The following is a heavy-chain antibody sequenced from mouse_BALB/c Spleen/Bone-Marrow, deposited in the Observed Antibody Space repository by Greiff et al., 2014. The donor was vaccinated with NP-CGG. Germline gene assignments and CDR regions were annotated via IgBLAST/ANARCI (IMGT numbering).Heavy chain of an antibody. CDR1: GFDFSGFW. Sequence: DVKLVESGGGLVQPGGSLKLSCAASGFDFSGFWMGWVRRAPGKGLEWIGEINPDSSTINYTPSLKDRFIISRDNAKNTLYLQVSKVRSEDTALYYCARLGYYGGFAYWGQGTLVTVSA. CDR3: ARLGYYGGFAY. CDR2: INPDSSTI. J-gene: IGHJ3*01. V-gene: IGHV4-1*02. D-gene: IGHD2-3*01.